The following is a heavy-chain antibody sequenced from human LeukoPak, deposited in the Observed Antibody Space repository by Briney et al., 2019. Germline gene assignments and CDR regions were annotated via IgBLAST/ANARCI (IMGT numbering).Heavy chain of an antibody. V-gene: IGHV3-74*01. Sequence: GGSLRLSCAASEFTFSSYWMHWVRQAPGKGLVWVSRINSDGSSTSYADSVKGRFTISRDNAKNTLYLQMNSLRAEDTAVYYCARDFPNYDILTGRGGYGMDVWGQGTTVTVSS. CDR1: EFTFSSYW. J-gene: IGHJ6*02. CDR2: INSDGSST. D-gene: IGHD3-9*01. CDR3: ARDFPNYDILTGRGGYGMDV.